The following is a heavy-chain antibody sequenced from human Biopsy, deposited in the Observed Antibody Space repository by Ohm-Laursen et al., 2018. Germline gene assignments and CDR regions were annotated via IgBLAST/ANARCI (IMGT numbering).Heavy chain of an antibody. CDR2: IWYDGSNK. V-gene: IGHV3-33*06. Sequence: SLRLTCAASGFTFSSYGMHWVRQAPGKGLEWVAAIWYDGSNKNYADSVKGRFTISRDNSKNTLYLQMNSLRGEDTAVYYCAKCMTGGSNYYFHHCGQGTLVTVSS. CDR3: AKCMTGGSNYYFHH. CDR1: GFTFSSYG. J-gene: IGHJ4*02. D-gene: IGHD2-8*01.